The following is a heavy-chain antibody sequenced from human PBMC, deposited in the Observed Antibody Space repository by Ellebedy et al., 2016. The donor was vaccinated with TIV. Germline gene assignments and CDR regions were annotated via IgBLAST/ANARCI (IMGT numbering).Heavy chain of an antibody. CDR2: IYYSGNT. CDR1: GGSISSSSYY. V-gene: IGHV4-39*01. J-gene: IGHJ4*02. Sequence: SETLSLTXTVSGGSISSSSYYWGWIRQPPGKGLEWIGSIYYSGNTYYNPSLKSRVTISIDTSKNQFSLRLSSVTAADTAIYRCARRKVTIPRADDYFDYWGQGILVTVSS. D-gene: IGHD3-3*01. CDR3: ARRKVTIPRADDYFDY.